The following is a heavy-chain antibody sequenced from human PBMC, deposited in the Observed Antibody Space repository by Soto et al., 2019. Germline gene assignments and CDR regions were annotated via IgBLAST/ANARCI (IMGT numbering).Heavy chain of an antibody. CDR3: ARVFRGSVGYKTSPFDY. D-gene: IGHD2-15*01. CDR1: GYTFTSYG. J-gene: IGHJ4*02. V-gene: IGHV1-18*01. CDR2: ISAYNGNT. Sequence: GASVKVSCKASGYTFTSYGISWVRQAPGQGLEWMGWISAYNGNTNYAQKLQGRVTMTRNTSISTAYMELSSLRSEDTAVYYCARVFRGSVGYKTSPFDYWGQGTLVTVSS.